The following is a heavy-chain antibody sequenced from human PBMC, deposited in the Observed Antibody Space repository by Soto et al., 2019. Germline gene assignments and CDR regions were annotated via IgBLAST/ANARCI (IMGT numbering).Heavy chain of an antibody. V-gene: IGHV3-53*04. J-gene: IGHJ2*01. CDR1: GFTVSSNY. D-gene: IGHD6-13*01. CDR3: ASLRGYSSSWKEGYFDL. Sequence: EVQLVESGGGLVQPGGSLRLSCAASGFTVSSNYMSWVRQAPGKGLEWVSVIFSGGSTYYADSVKGRFTISRHNSKNTLYLQMNSLRAEDTAVYYWASLRGYSSSWKEGYFDLWGRGTLVTVSS. CDR2: IFSGGST.